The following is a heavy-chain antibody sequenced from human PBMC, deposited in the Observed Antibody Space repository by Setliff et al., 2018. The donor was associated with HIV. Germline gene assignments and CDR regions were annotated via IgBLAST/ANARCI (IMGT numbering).Heavy chain of an antibody. CDR3: AREAYSSSSVEI. J-gene: IGHJ4*02. V-gene: IGHV1-46*01. D-gene: IGHD6-13*01. Sequence: GASVKVSCKASGYTFTSYYVHWVRQAPGHGLEWMGIIDPNGGNTNFAQKFQGRVTMTRDTSTSTVYMELSSLTTGDTAVYYCAREAYSSSSVEIWGQGTLVTVSS. CDR2: IDPNGGNT. CDR1: GYTFTSYY.